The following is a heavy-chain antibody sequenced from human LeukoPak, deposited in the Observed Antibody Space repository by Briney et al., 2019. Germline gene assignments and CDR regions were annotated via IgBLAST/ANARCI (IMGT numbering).Heavy chain of an antibody. CDR3: TRVARIGYYYDSRGYYPDWFDP. V-gene: IGHV3-49*05. CDR2: IRSKAYGGTT. Sequence: KTGGSLRLSCTASGFTFGDYAMSWFRQAPGKGLEWVGFIRSKAYGGTTEYAASVKGRFTISRDDSKSIAYLQMNSLKTEDTAVYYCTRVARIGYYYDSRGYYPDWFDPWGQGTLVTVSS. CDR1: GFTFGDYA. D-gene: IGHD3-22*01. J-gene: IGHJ5*02.